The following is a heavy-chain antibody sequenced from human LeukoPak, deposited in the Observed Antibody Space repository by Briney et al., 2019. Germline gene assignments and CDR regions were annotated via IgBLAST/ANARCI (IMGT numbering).Heavy chain of an antibody. V-gene: IGHV4-59*08. CDR1: GCSINSYY. CDR3: ARHGGRGYSGYDMEYFQH. CDR2: ISYSGST. D-gene: IGHD5-12*01. Sequence: SETLSLTCTVSGCSINSYYWSWIRQPPGKGLEWIGYISYSGSTNFNPSLRSRVTISVDTSKNYFSLKLSSVTAADTAVYYCARHGGRGYSGYDMEYFQHWGQGTLVTVSS. J-gene: IGHJ1*01.